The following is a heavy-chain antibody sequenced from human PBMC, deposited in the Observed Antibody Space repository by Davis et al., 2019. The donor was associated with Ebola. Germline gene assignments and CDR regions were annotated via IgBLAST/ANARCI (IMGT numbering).Heavy chain of an antibody. V-gene: IGHV3-53*04. CDR3: ARVAPTPRGAVVWYYFDY. Sequence: PAESLSLSCAVSGLTSTSYSMNCVRQAPGKGLEWVSVTYSGGSTYYADSVKGRFTISRHNSKNTLYFQMNSLRAEDTAVYYCARVAPTPRGAVVWYYFDYWGQGTLVTVSS. CDR1: GLTSTSYS. D-gene: IGHD1-26*01. CDR2: TYSGGST. J-gene: IGHJ4*02.